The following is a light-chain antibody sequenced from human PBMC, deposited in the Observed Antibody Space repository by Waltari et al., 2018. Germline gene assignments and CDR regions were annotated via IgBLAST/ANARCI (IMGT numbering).Light chain of an antibody. CDR3: QQGSILPLT. Sequence: EVVLTQSPVTLSLAAGERATLSCRASESVSNYLAWYQQKPGQPPRLLIFDTSNRATGIPARFSGSGYGTDFTLTINNLEAEDFALYYCQQGSILPLTFGGGTKVEI. J-gene: IGKJ4*01. CDR1: ESVSNY. V-gene: IGKV3-11*01. CDR2: DTS.